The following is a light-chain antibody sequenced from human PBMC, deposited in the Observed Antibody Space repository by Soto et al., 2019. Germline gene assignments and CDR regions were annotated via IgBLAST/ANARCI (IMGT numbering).Light chain of an antibody. V-gene: IGLV2-14*01. CDR1: RSDVGGYNY. Sequence: QSVLTQPASVPGSPGQSIAISCTGTRSDVGGYNYVSWYQQPPGKAPKLIIYDVSDRPSGVSTRFSGSKSGNTASLTISGLQADDEADYYCSSYTSQSTVVFGGGTKVTVL. J-gene: IGLJ3*02. CDR3: SSYTSQSTVV. CDR2: DVS.